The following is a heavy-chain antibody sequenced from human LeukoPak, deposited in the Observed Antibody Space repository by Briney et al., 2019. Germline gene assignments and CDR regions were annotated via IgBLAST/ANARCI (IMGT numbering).Heavy chain of an antibody. V-gene: IGHV1-3*01. CDR2: INAGNGNT. CDR3: ARDDYGYNWFDP. CDR1: GYTFTSYA. D-gene: IGHD4-17*01. Sequence: ASVKVSCKASGYTFTSYAMHWVCQAPGQRLEWMGWINAGNGNTKYSQKFQGRVTITRDTSASTAYMELSSLRSEDTAVYYCARDDYGYNWFDPWGQGTLVTVSS. J-gene: IGHJ5*02.